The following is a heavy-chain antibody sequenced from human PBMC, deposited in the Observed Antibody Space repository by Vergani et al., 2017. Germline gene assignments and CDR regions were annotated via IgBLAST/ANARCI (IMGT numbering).Heavy chain of an antibody. V-gene: IGHV6-1*01. Sequence: QVQLQQSGPGLVKPSQTLSLTCAISGDSVSSNSAAWNWIRQSPSRGLEWLGRTYYRSKWYNDYAVSVKSRITINPDTSKNQFSLQLNSVTPEDTAVYYCGRDRSTMVRGVIITGDDAFDIWGQGTMVTVSS. D-gene: IGHD3-10*01. CDR3: GRDRSTMVRGVIITGDDAFDI. J-gene: IGHJ3*02. CDR2: TYYRSKWYN. CDR1: GDSVSSNSAA.